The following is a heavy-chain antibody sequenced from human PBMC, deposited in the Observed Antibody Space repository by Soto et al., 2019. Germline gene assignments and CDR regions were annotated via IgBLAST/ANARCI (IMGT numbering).Heavy chain of an antibody. D-gene: IGHD3-16*02. J-gene: IGHJ4*02. CDR2: IYYSGST. CDR3: ARGYYDYVWGSYRYHDY. CDR1: GGSISSGDYY. V-gene: IGHV4-30-4*01. Sequence: SETLSLTCTVSGGSISSGDYYWSWIRQPPGKGLEWIGYIYYSGSTYYNPSLKSRVTISVDTSKNQFSLKLSSVTAADTAVYYCARGYYDYVWGSYRYHDYWGKGTLVTVSS.